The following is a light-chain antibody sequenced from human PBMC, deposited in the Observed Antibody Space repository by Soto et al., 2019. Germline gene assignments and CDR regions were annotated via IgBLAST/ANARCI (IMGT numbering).Light chain of an antibody. CDR1: QGISNC. J-gene: IGKJ4*01. V-gene: IGKV3-11*01. CDR2: DAS. Sequence: ILTQSPATLPLSLGERATLSCRASQGISNCLAWYQQKPGQAPRLLIYDASNRATGMPARFSGSGSGTDFTLTIRSIETEACTVYYCQQCGNWPLTFGGGTKVDSK. CDR3: QQCGNWPLT.